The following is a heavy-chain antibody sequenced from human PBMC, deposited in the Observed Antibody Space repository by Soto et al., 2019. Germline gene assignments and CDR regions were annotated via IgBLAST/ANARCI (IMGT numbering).Heavy chain of an antibody. CDR3: AIYIGFRIAALSDYVMDV. V-gene: IGHV1-69*13. Sequence: SVKVSCKASGGTFSSDAISWVRQAPGQELEWTGGIIPIFGTANYAQKFQGRVTITADESTSTAYMELSSLRSEDTAVYYCAIYIGFRIAALSDYVMDVWGQGSPVIV. J-gene: IGHJ6*02. CDR2: IIPIFGTA. D-gene: IGHD6-6*01. CDR1: GGTFSSDA.